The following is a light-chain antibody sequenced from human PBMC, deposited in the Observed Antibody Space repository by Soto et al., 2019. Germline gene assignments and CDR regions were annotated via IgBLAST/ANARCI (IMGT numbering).Light chain of an antibody. CDR1: SGDVGGYNY. Sequence: LTQPRSVSGAPGQSVTISRTGTSGDVGGYNYVSWYQQHPDKAPKVMIYDVTKRPSGVPDRFSGSKSGNTASLTISGLQAEDEADYYCCSYAGSYIYVFGTGTKVTVL. J-gene: IGLJ1*01. V-gene: IGLV2-11*01. CDR3: CSYAGSYIYV. CDR2: DVT.